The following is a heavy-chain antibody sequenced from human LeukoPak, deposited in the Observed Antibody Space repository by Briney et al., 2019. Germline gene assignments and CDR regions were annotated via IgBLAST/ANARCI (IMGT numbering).Heavy chain of an antibody. J-gene: IGHJ4*02. CDR2: MNPNSGNT. V-gene: IGHV1-8*03. Sequence: ASVKVSCKASGYTLTSYDINWVRQATGQGLEWMGWMNPNSGNTGYAQKFQGRVTITRNTSISTAYMELSSLRSEDTAVYYCARGQYYDSSAPLDYWGQGTLVTVSS. CDR3: ARGQYYDSSAPLDY. D-gene: IGHD3-22*01. CDR1: GYTLTSYD.